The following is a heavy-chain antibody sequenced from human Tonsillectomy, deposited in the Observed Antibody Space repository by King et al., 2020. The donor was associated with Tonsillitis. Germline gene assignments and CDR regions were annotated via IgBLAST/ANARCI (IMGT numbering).Heavy chain of an antibody. CDR1: GFTFSRYW. J-gene: IGHJ4*02. Sequence: VQLVESGGGLVQPGGSLRLSCSVSGFTFSRYWMSWVRQSPGKGLECGANIKDDGSDKHDVDSVKGRFTIARDHAKNALFLQMNSLRAEDTAVYYCATEGGRSGSGYWGQGTLVTVSS. V-gene: IGHV3-7*01. D-gene: IGHD3-10*01. CDR2: IKDDGSDK. CDR3: ATEGGRSGSGY.